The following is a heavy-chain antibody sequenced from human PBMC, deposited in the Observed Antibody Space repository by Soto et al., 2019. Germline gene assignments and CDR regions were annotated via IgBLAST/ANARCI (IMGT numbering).Heavy chain of an antibody. J-gene: IGHJ5*02. CDR3: GRAQGVAVMESEKNWFDP. Sequence: PSETLSLTCAVYGGSFSAYSWTWIRQPPGKGLERIGEINHSGSTNYNPSLKSRVTLSVDTSKNQFSLNLRAVTAADTAVYYCGRAQGVAVMESEKNWFDPWGQETRFTVPS. CDR2: INHSGST. D-gene: IGHD6-19*01. CDR1: GGSFSAYS. V-gene: IGHV4-34*01.